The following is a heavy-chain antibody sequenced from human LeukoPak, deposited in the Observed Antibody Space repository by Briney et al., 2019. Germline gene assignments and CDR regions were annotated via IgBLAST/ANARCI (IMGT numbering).Heavy chain of an antibody. V-gene: IGHV3-30*04. CDR3: ARQMTSTRLFVS. D-gene: IGHD2-2*01. CDR1: GFMFSHHA. CDR2: IGSDGSKK. Sequence: GRSLRLSCVASGFMFSHHAFHWVRQSPDKGLEWVALIGSDGSKKYYADSVQGRFTVSRENSKNTVFLQTNTLRADDTAVYFCARQMTSTRLFVSWGQGTLVTVSS. J-gene: IGHJ4*02.